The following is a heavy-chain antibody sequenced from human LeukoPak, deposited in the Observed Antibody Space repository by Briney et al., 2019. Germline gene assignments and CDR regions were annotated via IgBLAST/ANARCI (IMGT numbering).Heavy chain of an antibody. Sequence: ASVKVSCTASGYTFTGYYMHWVRQAPGQGLEWMGRINPNSGGTNYAQKFQGRVTMTRDTSISTAYMELSRLRSDDTAVYYCASDRGYYYDSSGYYGNFDYWGQGTLVTVSS. CDR2: INPNSGGT. CDR1: GYTFTGYY. CDR3: ASDRGYYYDSSGYYGNFDY. V-gene: IGHV1-2*06. J-gene: IGHJ4*01. D-gene: IGHD3-22*01.